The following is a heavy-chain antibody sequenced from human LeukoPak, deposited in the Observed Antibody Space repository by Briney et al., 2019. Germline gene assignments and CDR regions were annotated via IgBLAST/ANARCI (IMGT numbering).Heavy chain of an antibody. D-gene: IGHD4-17*01. CDR2: IYSSGST. CDR3: ARGTMTTVTYYFDY. CDR1: GGSMSSSSYY. J-gene: IGHJ4*02. V-gene: IGHV4-39*07. Sequence: PSETLSLTCTVSGGSMSSSSYYWGWIRQPPGKGLEWIGSIYSSGSTYYNLSLKSRVTISVDTSKNQFSLKLSSVTAADTAVYYCARGTMTTVTYYFDYWGQGTLVTVSS.